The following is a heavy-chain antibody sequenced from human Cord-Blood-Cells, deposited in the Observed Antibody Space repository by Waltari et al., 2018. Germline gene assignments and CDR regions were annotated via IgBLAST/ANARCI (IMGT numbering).Heavy chain of an antibody. J-gene: IGHJ4*01. CDR1: GGSFSGYY. V-gene: IGHV4-34*01. D-gene: IGHD5-12*01. CDR3: ARGRSGYDDY. CDR2: INHSGST. Sequence: QVQLQQWGAGPLKPSETLSLTCAVYGGSFSGYYWSWIRQPPGKGLEWIGEINHSGSTNYNPSLKSRVTISVDTSKNQFSLKLSSVTAADTAVYYCARGRSGYDDYWGQEPWSPSPQ.